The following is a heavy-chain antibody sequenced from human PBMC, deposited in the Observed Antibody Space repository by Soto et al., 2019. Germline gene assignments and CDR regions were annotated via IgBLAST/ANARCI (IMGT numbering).Heavy chain of an antibody. CDR2: IIPIFGTA. CDR3: ARVHVGDYGDYAGADY. CDR1: GGTFSSYA. D-gene: IGHD4-17*01. V-gene: IGHV1-69*01. Sequence: QVQLVQSGAEVKKPGSSVKVSCKASGGTFSSYAISWVRQAPGQGLEWMGGIIPIFGTANYAQKFQGRVTITADESTSTAYIELSSLRSEDTAVYYCARVHVGDYGDYAGADYWGQGTLVTVSS. J-gene: IGHJ4*02.